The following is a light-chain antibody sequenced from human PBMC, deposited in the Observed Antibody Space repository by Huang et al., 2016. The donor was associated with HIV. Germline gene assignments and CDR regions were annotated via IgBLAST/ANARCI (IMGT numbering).Light chain of an antibody. CDR2: GAF. CDR3: QQYNNWPPYT. J-gene: IGKJ2*01. CDR1: QSVSSN. Sequence: EIVMTQSPVTLSVSPGVRATLSCRASQSVSSNLAWYQQKPGQAPRLLIYGAFTRATGIPARFSGSGSGTEFTLTISSLQSEDFAVYYCQQYNNWPPYTFGQGTKLEIK. V-gene: IGKV3-15*01.